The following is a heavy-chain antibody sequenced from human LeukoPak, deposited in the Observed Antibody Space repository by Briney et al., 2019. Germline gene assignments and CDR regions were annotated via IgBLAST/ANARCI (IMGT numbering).Heavy chain of an antibody. CDR1: GGSISSSSYY. CDR2: IYYSGST. D-gene: IGHD6-19*01. J-gene: IGHJ3*02. CDR3: ARHDGSSAWYGDALDI. Sequence: NASETLSLTCTVSGGSISSSSYYWGWIRQPPGKGLEWIGSIYYSGSTYYNPSLKSRVTISVDTSKNQFSLKLSSVTAADTAVYYCARHDGSSAWYGDALDIWGQGTMVTVPS. V-gene: IGHV4-39*01.